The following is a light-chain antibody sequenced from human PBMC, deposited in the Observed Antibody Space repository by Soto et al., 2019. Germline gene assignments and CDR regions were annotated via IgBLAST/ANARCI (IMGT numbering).Light chain of an antibody. CDR2: DVS. J-gene: IGLJ1*01. CDR1: SSDVGGYNY. Sequence: ALTQPASVSGSPGQSITISCTGTSSDVGGYNYVSWYQQHPGKAPKLMIYDVSNRPSGVSSRFSGSKSSNTASLTISGLQAEDEADYYCGSFTSSSTRVFGAGTNVTVL. V-gene: IGLV2-14*03. CDR3: GSFTSSSTRV.